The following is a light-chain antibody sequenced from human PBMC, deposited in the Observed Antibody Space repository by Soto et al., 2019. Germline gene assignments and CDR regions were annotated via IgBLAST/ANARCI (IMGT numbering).Light chain of an antibody. Sequence: EIVLTQSPGTLSLSPGERATLSCRASQSVSVNSLAWYQQKGGQAPRLLIYAASTRATGVADSFSGTGSGTDFALAISRLEADDSEVYCCQQYGGSPFTFGPGTKVDIK. CDR3: QQYGGSPFT. V-gene: IGKV3-20*01. J-gene: IGKJ3*01. CDR2: AAS. CDR1: QSVSVNS.